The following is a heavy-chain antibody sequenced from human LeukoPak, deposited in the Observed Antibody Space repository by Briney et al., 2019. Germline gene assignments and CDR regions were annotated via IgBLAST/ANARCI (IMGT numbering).Heavy chain of an antibody. V-gene: IGHV1-18*04. CDR3: AIVKRPCVELRCPSVGGPFDH. CDR1: GYTFTSYG. Sequence: ASVKVSCKASGYTFTSYGISWVRQAPGQGLEWMGWIGAYNSNTNYAQKLQGRVTMATDTSTSTAYMALRGLRSDDTAVYYCAIVKRPCVELRCPSVGGPFDHWGQGALVTVSS. J-gene: IGHJ4*02. CDR2: IGAYNSNT. D-gene: IGHD4-17*01.